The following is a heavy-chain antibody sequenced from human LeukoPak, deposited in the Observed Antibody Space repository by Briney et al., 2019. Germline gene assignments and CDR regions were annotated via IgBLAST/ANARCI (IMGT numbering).Heavy chain of an antibody. CDR2: ISGSGGST. CDR1: GFTFSSYA. CDR3: AKSPGRSSILPGDFDY. J-gene: IGHJ4*02. V-gene: IGHV3-23*01. D-gene: IGHD2-21*01. Sequence: GGSLRPSCAASGFTFSSYAMSWVRQAPGKGLEWVSAISGSGGSTYYADSVKGRFTISRDNSKNTLYLQMNSLRAEDTAVYYCAKSPGRSSILPGDFDYWGQGTLVTVSS.